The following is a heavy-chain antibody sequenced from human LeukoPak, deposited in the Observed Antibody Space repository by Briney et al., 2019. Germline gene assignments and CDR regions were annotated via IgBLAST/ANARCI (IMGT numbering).Heavy chain of an antibody. CDR3: ARDLGAPTGTTDYYYYYMDV. J-gene: IGHJ6*03. V-gene: IGHV1-69*04. Sequence: SVKVPCKASRGTFSSYTISWVRQVPGQGLEWMGRIIPILGIANYAQKFQGRVTITADKSTSTAHMELSSLRSEDTAVYYCARDLGAPTGTTDYYYYYMDVWGKGTTVTVSS. CDR1: RGTFSSYT. CDR2: IIPILGIA. D-gene: IGHD1-1*01.